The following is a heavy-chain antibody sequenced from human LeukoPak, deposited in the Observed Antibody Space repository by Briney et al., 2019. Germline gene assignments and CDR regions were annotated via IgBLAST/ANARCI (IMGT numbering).Heavy chain of an antibody. V-gene: IGHV4-59*12. J-gene: IGHJ3*02. Sequence: PSETLSLTCTVSGGSISSYYWSWIRQPPGKGLEWIGYIYYSGSTNYNPSLKSRVTISVDKSKNQFSLKLSSVTAADTALYYCARGIGELPLDAFDIWGQGTMVTVSS. CDR1: GGSISSYY. D-gene: IGHD3-10*01. CDR2: IYYSGST. CDR3: ARGIGELPLDAFDI.